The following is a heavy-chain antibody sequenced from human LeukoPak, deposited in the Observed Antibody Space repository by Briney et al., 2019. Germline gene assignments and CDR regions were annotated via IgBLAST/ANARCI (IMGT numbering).Heavy chain of an antibody. CDR1: GFTFSSYA. CDR3: ARDLGYNLLGFYYYGMGV. D-gene: IGHD5-24*01. J-gene: IGHJ6*02. CDR2: ISYDGSNK. Sequence: GRSLRLSCAASGFTFSSYAMHWVRQAPGKGLEWVAIISYDGSNKYYADSVKGRFTISRDNSKNTLYLQMNSLRAEDTAVYYRARDLGYNLLGFYYYGMGVWGQGTTVTVSS. V-gene: IGHV3-30-3*01.